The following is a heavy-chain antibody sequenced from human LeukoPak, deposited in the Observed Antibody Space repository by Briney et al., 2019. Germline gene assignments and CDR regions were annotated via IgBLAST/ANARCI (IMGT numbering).Heavy chain of an antibody. CDR3: ASLQITTLDY. CDR1: GGSISSSSYY. D-gene: IGHD3-22*01. CDR2: IYYSGST. Sequence: NPSETLSLTCTVSGGSISSSSYYWGWIRQPPGKGLEWIGSIYYSGSTYYNPSFKSRVTISVDTSKNQFSLKLSSVTAADTAVYYCASLQITTLDYWGQGTLVTVSS. J-gene: IGHJ4*02. V-gene: IGHV4-39*01.